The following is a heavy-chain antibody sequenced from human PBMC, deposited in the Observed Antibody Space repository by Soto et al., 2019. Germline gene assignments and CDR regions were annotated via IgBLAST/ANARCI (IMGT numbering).Heavy chain of an antibody. V-gene: IGHV3-7*01. D-gene: IGHD3-22*01. CDR1: GLTFSSYW. CDR3: ASAYYYDSSGYSPGGY. Sequence: PRLSCAASGLTFSSYWMSWVRQAPGKGLEWVANIKQDGSQKYYVDSVKGRFTISRDNAKNSLYLQMNSLRVEDTAVYYCASAYYYDSSGYSPGGYWGQGTLVTVSS. CDR2: IKQDGSQK. J-gene: IGHJ4*02.